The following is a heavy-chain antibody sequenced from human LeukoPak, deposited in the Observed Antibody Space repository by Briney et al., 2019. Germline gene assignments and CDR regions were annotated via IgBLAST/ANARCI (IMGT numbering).Heavy chain of an antibody. D-gene: IGHD3-10*01. J-gene: IGHJ4*02. CDR2: MYSGGST. Sequence: PGGSLRLSCAASGFTFSSYWMSWVRQAPGKGLEWVSVMYSGGSTYYADSVKGRFTISRDNSKNTLYLQMNSLRAEDTAVYYCARVPGYFDYWGQGTLVTVSS. V-gene: IGHV3-66*01. CDR1: GFTFSSYW. CDR3: ARVPGYFDY.